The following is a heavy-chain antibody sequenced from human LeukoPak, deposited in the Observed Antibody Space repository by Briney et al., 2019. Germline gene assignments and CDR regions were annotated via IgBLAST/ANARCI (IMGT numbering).Heavy chain of an antibody. CDR1: GFTFSSYA. Sequence: PGGSLRLSCAASGFTFSSYAMSWVRQAPGKGREGVSAISGSGGSTYYAASVKGRFTISRDNSKNTLYLQMNSLRAEDTAVYYCAKDPGVYVDYDFWSGYYGNWFDPWGQGTLVTVSS. CDR3: AKDPGVYVDYDFWSGYYGNWFDP. CDR2: ISGSGGST. J-gene: IGHJ5*02. D-gene: IGHD3-3*01. V-gene: IGHV3-23*01.